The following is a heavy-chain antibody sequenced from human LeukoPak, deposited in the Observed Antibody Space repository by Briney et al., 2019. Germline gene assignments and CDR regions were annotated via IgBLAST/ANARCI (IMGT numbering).Heavy chain of an antibody. J-gene: IGHJ4*02. D-gene: IGHD3-10*01. CDR2: IIGSGGST. CDR3: AKASMVRGLGQYYFDY. V-gene: IGHV3-23*01. Sequence: PGGSLRLSCAASGFTFSSYSMSWVRQAPGKGLEWVSAIIGSGGSTYYADSVKGRFTISRDNSKNTLYLQMNSLRAEDTAVYYCAKASMVRGLGQYYFDYWGQGTLVTVSS. CDR1: GFTFSSYS.